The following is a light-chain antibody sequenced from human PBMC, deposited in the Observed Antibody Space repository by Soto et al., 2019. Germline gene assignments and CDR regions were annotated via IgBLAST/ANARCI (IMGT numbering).Light chain of an antibody. V-gene: IGKV1-9*01. CDR2: AAS. CDR1: QGISSY. Sequence: DIQLTQSPSFLSASVGDRVTMTCRASQGISSYLAWYQQKPGKAPKLLIYAASTLQSGVPSRFSGSGSGTEFTLTISSLQPEDFATYYCQQLNSYAITFAQGTRLEIK. CDR3: QQLNSYAIT. J-gene: IGKJ5*01.